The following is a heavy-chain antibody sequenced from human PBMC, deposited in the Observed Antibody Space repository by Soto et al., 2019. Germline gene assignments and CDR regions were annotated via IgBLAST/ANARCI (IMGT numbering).Heavy chain of an antibody. Sequence: SETLSLTCTVSGYFISSGYYWGWIRQPPGKGLEWIGSMFHSGSTHYNPSLKSRVTMSVDTSKNQFSLRLSSVTTSDTAVYYCARGHIVVVPTVGWFDPWGQGTLVTVSS. CDR3: ARGHIVVVPTVGWFDP. J-gene: IGHJ5*02. D-gene: IGHD2-2*01. CDR1: GYFISSGYY. CDR2: MFHSGST. V-gene: IGHV4-38-2*02.